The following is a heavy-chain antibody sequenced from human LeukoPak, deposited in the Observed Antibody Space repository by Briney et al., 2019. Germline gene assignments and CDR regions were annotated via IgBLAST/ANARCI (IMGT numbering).Heavy chain of an antibody. Sequence: PGRSLRLSCTASGFIFSNYWMTWVRQAPGKGLEWVAQINQDGSKEYYIDSVKARFSISRDNARNSLSLQMNSLRAEDTAVYYCARDGGVSGYDLLDYWGQGTLVTVSS. D-gene: IGHD5-12*01. J-gene: IGHJ4*02. V-gene: IGHV3-7*01. CDR1: GFIFSNYW. CDR2: INQDGSKE. CDR3: ARDGGVSGYDLLDY.